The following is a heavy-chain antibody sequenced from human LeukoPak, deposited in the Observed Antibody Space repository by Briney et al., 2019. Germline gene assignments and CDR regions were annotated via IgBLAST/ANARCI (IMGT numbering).Heavy chain of an antibody. CDR3: ARDSPSIFGVVIGDFDY. Sequence: KPSETLSLTCTVSGYSISSGYYWGWIRQPPGKGLEWIGSIYHSGSTYYNPSLKSRVTISVDTSKNQFSLKLSSVTAADTAVYYCARDSPSIFGVVIGDFDYWGQGTLVTVSS. CDR1: GYSISSGYY. D-gene: IGHD3-3*01. J-gene: IGHJ4*02. V-gene: IGHV4-38-2*02. CDR2: IYHSGST.